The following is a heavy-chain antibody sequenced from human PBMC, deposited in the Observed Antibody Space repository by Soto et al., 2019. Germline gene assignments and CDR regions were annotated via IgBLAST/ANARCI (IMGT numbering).Heavy chain of an antibody. CDR3: ARLVQLLQGRWFDP. CDR2: IYYSGST. D-gene: IGHD1-1*01. Sequence: QVQLQESGPGLVKPSQTLSLTCTVSGGSISSGDYYWSWIRQPPGKGLEWIGYIYYSGSTYYNPSLKRRVTISVDTSKNQFSLKRSSVTAADTAVYYCARLVQLLQGRWFDPWGQGTLVTVSA. CDR1: GGSISSGDYY. V-gene: IGHV4-30-4*01. J-gene: IGHJ5*02.